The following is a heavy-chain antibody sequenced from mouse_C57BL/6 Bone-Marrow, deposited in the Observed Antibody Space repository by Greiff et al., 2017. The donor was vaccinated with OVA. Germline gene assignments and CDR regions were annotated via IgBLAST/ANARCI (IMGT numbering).Heavy chain of an antibody. J-gene: IGHJ2*01. CDR2: IHPNSGST. Sequence: QVQLQQPGAELVKPGASVKLSCKASGYTFTSYWMHWVKQRPGQGLEWIGMIHPNSGSTNYNEKFKSKATLTVDKSSITAYMQLSSLTSEDSAVYYCARTYDGYYLDYWGQGTTLTVSS. CDR3: ARTYDGYYLDY. D-gene: IGHD2-3*01. CDR1: GYTFTSYW. V-gene: IGHV1-64*01.